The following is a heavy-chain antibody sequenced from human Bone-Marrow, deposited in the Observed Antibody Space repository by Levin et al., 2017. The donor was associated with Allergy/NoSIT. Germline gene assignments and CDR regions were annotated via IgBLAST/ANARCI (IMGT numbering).Heavy chain of an antibody. D-gene: IGHD3-10*01. CDR1: GGSISSGGYS. CDR3: AKSLWFGAYFDY. J-gene: IGHJ4*02. Sequence: LRLSCAVSGGSISSGGYSWSWIRQPPGKGLEWIGYIYHSGSTYYNPSLKSRVTISMDRSKNHFSLNLTSVTAADTAVYFCAKSLWFGAYFDYWGQGTLVTVAS. V-gene: IGHV4-30-2*01. CDR2: IYHSGST.